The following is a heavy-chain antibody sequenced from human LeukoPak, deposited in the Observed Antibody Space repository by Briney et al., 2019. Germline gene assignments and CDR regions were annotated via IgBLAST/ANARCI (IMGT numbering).Heavy chain of an antibody. CDR1: GLTFSSYA. CDR3: VTPLRGSAFDI. D-gene: IGHD3-16*01. CDR2: ISGSGGST. V-gene: IGHV3-23*01. J-gene: IGHJ3*02. Sequence: PGVSLRLSCAASGLTFSSYAMSWVRQAPGKGLEWVSAISGSGGSTYYADSVKGRFTISRDNSKNTLYLQMNSLRAEDTAVYYCVTPLRGSAFDIWGQGTMVTVSS.